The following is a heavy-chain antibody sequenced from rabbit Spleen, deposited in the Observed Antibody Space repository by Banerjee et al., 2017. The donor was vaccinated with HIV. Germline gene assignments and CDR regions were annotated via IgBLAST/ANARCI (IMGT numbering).Heavy chain of an antibody. V-gene: IGHV1S40*01. CDR1: GFSFSSRYY. D-gene: IGHD1-1*01. CDR3: ARDLVAVIGWNFNL. Sequence: QSLEESGGDLVKPGASLTLTCTASGFSFSSRYYMCWVRQAPGKGLEWIACINIVTGKSVYASWAKGRFFMSRTSSTTVTLQMTSLTAADTATYFCARDLVAVIGWNFNLWGPGTIVTVS. J-gene: IGHJ4*01. CDR2: INIVTGKS.